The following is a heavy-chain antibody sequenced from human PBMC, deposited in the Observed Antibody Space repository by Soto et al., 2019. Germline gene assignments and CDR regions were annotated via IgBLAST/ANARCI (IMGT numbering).Heavy chain of an antibody. D-gene: IGHD6-6*01. CDR3: ARRARPHFYYMDV. J-gene: IGHJ6*03. Sequence: VQLAESGGGLAQPGGSLRLSCAASGFTLRGYAMDWVRQAPGKGLEYVSGISSNGVGTYYENSVQGRFTISRDNSKNTVYLQMGSLRPEDMAVYYCARRARPHFYYMDVWGKGTTVTVSS. CDR1: GFTLRGYA. CDR2: ISSNGVGT. V-gene: IGHV3-64*01.